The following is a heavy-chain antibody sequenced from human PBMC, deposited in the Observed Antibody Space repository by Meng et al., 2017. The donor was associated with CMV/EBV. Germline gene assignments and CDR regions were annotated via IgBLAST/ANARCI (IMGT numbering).Heavy chain of an antibody. CDR3: ARGVGGWFDP. J-gene: IGHJ5*02. CDR2: INHSGST. Sequence: VQLQQWGARLLKPSETLSLTCAVYGGSFSGYYWSWIRQPPGKGLEWIGEINHSGSTNYNPSLKSRVTISVDTSKNQFSLKLSSVTAADTAVYYCARGVGGWFDPWGQGTLVTVSS. V-gene: IGHV4-34*01. D-gene: IGHD1-26*01. CDR1: GGSFSGYY.